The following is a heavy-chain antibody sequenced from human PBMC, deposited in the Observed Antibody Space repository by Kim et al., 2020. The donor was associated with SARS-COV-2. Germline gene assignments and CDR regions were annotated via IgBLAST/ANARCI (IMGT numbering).Heavy chain of an antibody. CDR1: GYNFNDFA. CDR3: TRLSDIISIGHDY. Sequence: GGSLRLSCAASGYNFNDFAIHWVRQPPGRGLEWVGRIIGRRLDYVTALAASVQGRFSVSRDDSRYTAYLQMNSLRTEDTAVYYCTRLSDIISIGHDYWGQGILVTVSS. CDR2: IIGRRLDYVT. V-gene: IGHV3-73*01. D-gene: IGHD5-12*01. J-gene: IGHJ4*02.